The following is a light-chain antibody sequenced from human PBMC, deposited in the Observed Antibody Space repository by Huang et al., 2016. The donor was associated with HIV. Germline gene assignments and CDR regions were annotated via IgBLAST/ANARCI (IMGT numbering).Light chain of an antibody. CDR3: QHRSNWLSIT. CDR2: DAS. Sequence: EIVLTQSPATLSLSPGERATLSRASQSVSSYLAWYQQKPGQAPRLLIYDASNRATGVPARFSGSGSGTDFTLTISSLEPGDFAVYYCQHRSNWLSITFGQGTRLEIK. CDR1: QSVSSY. V-gene: IGKV3-11*01. J-gene: IGKJ5*01.